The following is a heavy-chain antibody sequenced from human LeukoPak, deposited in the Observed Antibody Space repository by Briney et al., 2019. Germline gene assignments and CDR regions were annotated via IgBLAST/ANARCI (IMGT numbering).Heavy chain of an antibody. CDR2: IYYSGST. J-gene: IGHJ6*03. V-gene: IGHV4-59*08. CDR1: GGSISSYY. D-gene: IGHD3-3*01. Sequence: SETLSLTCTVSGGSISSYYWSWIRQPPGKGLEWIGYIYYSGSTNYNPSLKSRVTISVDTSKNQFSLKLSSVTAADTAVYYCARPLYDDFWSGPLMDVWGKGTTVTVSS. CDR3: ARPLYDDFWSGPLMDV.